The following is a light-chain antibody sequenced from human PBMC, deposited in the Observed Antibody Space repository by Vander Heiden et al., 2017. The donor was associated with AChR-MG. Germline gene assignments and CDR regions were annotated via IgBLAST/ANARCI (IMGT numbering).Light chain of an antibody. Sequence: QSALTQPRSVSGSPGQSVTISCTGTSSDVGAYNFVSWYQQHPGKAPKFMIYDVNKRPSGVPDRFSGSKSGNTASLTISGLQAEDEADYYCCSYAGTYSYVFGTGTQVTVL. J-gene: IGLJ1*01. CDR2: DVN. V-gene: IGLV2-11*01. CDR3: CSYAGTYSYV. CDR1: SSDVGAYNF.